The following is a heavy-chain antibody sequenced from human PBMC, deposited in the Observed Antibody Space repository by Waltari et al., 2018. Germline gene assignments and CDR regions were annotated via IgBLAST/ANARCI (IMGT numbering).Heavy chain of an antibody. D-gene: IGHD7-27*01. CDR1: GLTFRSHS. V-gene: IGHV3-21*01. CDR3: ATGGWGFYLDN. Sequence: EVQLVESGGGLVKPGGSLRLSCSASGLTFRSHSMNWVRQAPGKGLEWISSISSTGTYTHYADSVKGRFTISRDNAKNSLYLQMNSLRAEDTGVYWCATGGWGFYLDNWGQGTLVTFSS. CDR2: ISSTGTYT. J-gene: IGHJ4*02.